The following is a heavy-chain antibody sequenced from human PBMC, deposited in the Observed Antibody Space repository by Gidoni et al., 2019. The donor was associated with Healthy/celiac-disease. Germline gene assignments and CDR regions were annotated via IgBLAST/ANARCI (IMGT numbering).Heavy chain of an antibody. Sequence: QVQLQESGPGLVKPSETLSLPCTVSGGSISSYYWSWIRQPPGKGLEWIGYIYYSGSTNYNPSLKSRVTISVDTSKNQFSLKLSSVTAADTAVYYCARVRYYDSSGPFDYWGQGTLVTVSS. V-gene: IGHV4-59*01. J-gene: IGHJ4*02. CDR1: GGSISSYY. CDR2: IYYSGST. D-gene: IGHD3-22*01. CDR3: ARVRYYDSSGPFDY.